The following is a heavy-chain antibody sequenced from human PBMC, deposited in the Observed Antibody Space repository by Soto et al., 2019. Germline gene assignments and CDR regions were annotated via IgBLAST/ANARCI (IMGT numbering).Heavy chain of an antibody. D-gene: IGHD2-8*01. CDR3: ASNGYYYYYGMDV. J-gene: IGHJ6*02. V-gene: IGHV4-4*07. CDR1: GGSVSNYY. CDR2: FYSGGST. Sequence: KPSETLSLTCTVSGGSVSNYYLSWIRQPAEKGLEWIGRFYSGGSTNYNPSLKSRVTMSVDTSKNQFSLKLTSVTAADTAMYYCASNGYYYYYGMDVWGQGTTVTVSS.